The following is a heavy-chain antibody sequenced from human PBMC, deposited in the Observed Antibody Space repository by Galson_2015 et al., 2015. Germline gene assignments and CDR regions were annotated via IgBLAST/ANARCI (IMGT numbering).Heavy chain of an antibody. CDR3: ARDPGSYYFDY. J-gene: IGHJ4*02. V-gene: IGHV4-59*01. CDR1: GGSISSYY. Sequence: ETLSLTCTVSGGSISSYYWSWIRQPPGKGLEWIGYIYNSGSTNYNPSLKSRVTISVDTSKNQFSLKLSSVTAADTAVYYCARDPGSYYFDYWGQGTLVTVSS. CDR2: IYNSGST. D-gene: IGHD1-26*01.